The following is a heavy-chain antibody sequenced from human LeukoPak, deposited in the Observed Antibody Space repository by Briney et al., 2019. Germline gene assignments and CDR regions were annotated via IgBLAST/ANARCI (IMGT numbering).Heavy chain of an antibody. CDR1: GFTFSSYA. CDR2: ISGSGGST. J-gene: IGHJ4*02. CDR3: AKFRTAFVVVTAIVY. Sequence: GGSLRLSCAASGFTFSSYAMSWVRQAPGKGLEWVSAISGSGGSTYYADSVKGRFTISRDNSKNTLYLQMNSLRAEDTAVDYCAKFRTAFVVVTAIVYWGQGTLVTVSS. V-gene: IGHV3-23*01. D-gene: IGHD2-21*02.